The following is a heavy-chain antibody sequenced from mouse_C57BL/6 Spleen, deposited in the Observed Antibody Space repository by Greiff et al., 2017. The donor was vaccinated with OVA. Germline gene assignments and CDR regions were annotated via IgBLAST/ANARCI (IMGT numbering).Heavy chain of an antibody. V-gene: IGHV7-3*01. CDR3: ARYCTTGEYFDV. D-gene: IGHD1-1*01. CDR2: IRNKANGYTT. CDR1: GFTFTDYY. Sequence: EVQGVESGGGLVQPGGSLSLSCAASGFTFTDYYMSWVRQPPGKALEWLGFIRNKANGYTTEYSASVKGRFTISRDNSQSILYLQMNALRAEDSAIYYCARYCTTGEYFDVWGTGTTVTVSS. J-gene: IGHJ1*03.